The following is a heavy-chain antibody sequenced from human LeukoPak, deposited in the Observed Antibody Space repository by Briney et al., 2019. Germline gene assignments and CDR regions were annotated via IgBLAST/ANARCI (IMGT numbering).Heavy chain of an antibody. CDR2: IYTTGST. Sequence: SETLSLTCTVSGGSISSYYWTWIRQPAGKGLEWIGRIYTTGSTNYNPSLNSRVTMSVDTSKNQFSLKLNSVTAADTAVYYCARQTAVAGKAGFDYWGQGALVTVSS. V-gene: IGHV4-4*07. CDR1: GGSISSYY. D-gene: IGHD6-19*01. CDR3: ARQTAVAGKAGFDY. J-gene: IGHJ4*02.